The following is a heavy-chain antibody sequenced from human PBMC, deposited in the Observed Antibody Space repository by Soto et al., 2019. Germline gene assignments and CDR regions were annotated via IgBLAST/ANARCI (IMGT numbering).Heavy chain of an antibody. CDR2: TYYRSRWYN. D-gene: IGHD1-7*01. V-gene: IGHV6-1*01. J-gene: IGHJ6*03. CDR3: AGTSSLQWYYMDV. CDR1: GDSVSSNSAA. Sequence: SQTLSLTCVISGDSVSSNSAAWNWIRQSPSRGLEWLGRTYYRSRWYNDYAVSVRSRITVNADTSKNQFSLHLNSVTPEDTAVYYGAGTSSLQWYYMDVWEKGTTVTVSS.